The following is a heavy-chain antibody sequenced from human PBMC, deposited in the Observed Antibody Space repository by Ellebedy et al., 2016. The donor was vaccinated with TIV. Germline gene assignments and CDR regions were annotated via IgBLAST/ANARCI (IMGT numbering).Heavy chain of an antibody. J-gene: IGHJ6*02. CDR1: GYTFTSYG. D-gene: IGHD6-13*01. CDR2: ISAYNGNT. Sequence: ASVKVSXXASGYTFTSYGISWVRQAPGQGLEWMGWISAYNGNTNYAQKLQGRVTMTADTSTSTAYMELRSLRSDDTAVYYCARDGFPGIAAAGYYYYYGMDVWGQGTTVTVSS. CDR3: ARDGFPGIAAAGYYYYYGMDV. V-gene: IGHV1-18*01.